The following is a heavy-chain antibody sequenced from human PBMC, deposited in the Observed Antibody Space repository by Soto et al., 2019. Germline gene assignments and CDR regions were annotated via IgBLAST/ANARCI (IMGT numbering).Heavy chain of an antibody. V-gene: IGHV3-30*18. D-gene: IGHD5-18*01. CDR3: SKDNGYSHSSGTAV. CDR2: ISYDGSNK. J-gene: IGHJ6*02. CDR1: GFTFSSYG. Sequence: QVQLLESGGGVVQPGRSLRLSCAASGFTFSSYGMHWVRQAPGKGLEWVAVISYDGSNKYYADSVKGRFTISRANSKNTMDLEMNIMSAEDTAVYYCSKDNGYSHSSGTAVWGQGTTVTVSS.